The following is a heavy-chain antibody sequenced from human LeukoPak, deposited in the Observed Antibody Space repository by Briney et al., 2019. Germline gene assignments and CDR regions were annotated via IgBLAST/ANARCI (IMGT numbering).Heavy chain of an antibody. Sequence: SETLSLTCTVSGGSISSYYWSWLRQPPGKGLEWLGYYYYSGCPNYNPSLKSRVTISVDTAKNQFSLKLSSVTAADTAVYYCARGIAGTGCYYYYYMDVWGKGTTVTVSS. CDR1: GGSISSYY. J-gene: IGHJ6*03. D-gene: IGHD6-13*01. CDR2: YYYSGCP. V-gene: IGHV4-59*01. CDR3: ARGIAGTGCYYYYYMDV.